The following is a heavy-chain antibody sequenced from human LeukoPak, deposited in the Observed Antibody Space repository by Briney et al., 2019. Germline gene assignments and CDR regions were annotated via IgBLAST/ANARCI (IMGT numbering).Heavy chain of an antibody. V-gene: IGHV3-48*03. Sequence: PGGSLRLSCAASGFTFSSYEMNWVRQAPGKGLEWVSYISSSGSTIYYADSVKGRFTISRDNAKNSLYLQMNSLRAEDTAVYYCASVDGYIDYWGQGTLVTVSS. J-gene: IGHJ4*02. CDR2: ISSSGSTI. CDR1: GFTFSSYE. CDR3: ASVDGYIDY. D-gene: IGHD5-12*01.